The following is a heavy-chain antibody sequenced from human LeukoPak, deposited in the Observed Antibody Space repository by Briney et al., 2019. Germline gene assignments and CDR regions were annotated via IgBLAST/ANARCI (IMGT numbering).Heavy chain of an antibody. J-gene: IGHJ4*02. CDR3: VRHPNLSSRYIATRPSYVFDS. CDR2: MYYSGST. D-gene: IGHD6-6*01. Sequence: SSETLSLTCTVSGGSIINRSYYWGWIRQPPGKGLEWIGSMYYSGSTHYNPSLQSRVTISVDTSTNQFSLKLSSVTAADTAVYYCVRHPNLSSRYIATRPSYVFDSWGQGTLVTVSS. CDR1: GGSIINRSYY. V-gene: IGHV4-39*01.